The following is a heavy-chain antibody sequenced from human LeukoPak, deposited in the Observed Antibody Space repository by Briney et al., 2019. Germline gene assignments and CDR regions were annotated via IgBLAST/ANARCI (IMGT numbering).Heavy chain of an antibody. J-gene: IGHJ3*02. CDR2: IYSSGST. D-gene: IGHD3-10*01. CDR3: ARVTTAWFGLLRI. CDR1: GASMATYY. Sequence: SETLSLTCTVSGASMATYYWSWIRQPPGKGLEWVAYIYSSGSTNYNPSLKSRVTISVDTSKNHFSLKLSSVTAADAAVYYRARVTTAWFGLLRIWGQGTMVTVSS. V-gene: IGHV4-59*12.